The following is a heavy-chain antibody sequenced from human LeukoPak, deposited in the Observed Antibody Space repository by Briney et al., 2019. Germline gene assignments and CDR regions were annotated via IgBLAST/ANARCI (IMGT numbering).Heavy chain of an antibody. CDR2: INPNSGGT. D-gene: IGHD1-26*01. CDR3: ARDSSGGGGSYYFDY. Sequence: GASVKVSCKASGYTFTGYYMHWVRQAPGHGLEWMGWINPNSGGTNYAQKFQGRVTITRDTSISTAYMELSRLRSDDTAVYYCARDSSGGGGSYYFDYWGQGTLVTVSS. J-gene: IGHJ4*02. CDR1: GYTFTGYY. V-gene: IGHV1-2*02.